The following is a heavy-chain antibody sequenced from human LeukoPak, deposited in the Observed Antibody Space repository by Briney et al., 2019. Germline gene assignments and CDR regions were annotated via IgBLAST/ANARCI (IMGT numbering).Heavy chain of an antibody. J-gene: IGHJ6*02. Sequence: PGGSLRLSCAASGFTFSNYALSWVRQAPGKGLEWVSTISDTSTNTYYADSVTGRFTTSRDNSMNTLYLQMNSLRAEDTAIYFCAKVPYPHYGSWRPPFMDVWGQGTTVAVSS. CDR2: ISDTSTNT. CDR1: GFTFSNYA. V-gene: IGHV3-23*01. CDR3: AKVPYPHYGSWRPPFMDV. D-gene: IGHD3-10*01.